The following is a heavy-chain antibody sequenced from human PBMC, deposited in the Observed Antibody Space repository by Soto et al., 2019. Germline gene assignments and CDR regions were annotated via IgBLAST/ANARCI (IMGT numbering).Heavy chain of an antibody. J-gene: IGHJ3*02. Sequence: GGALRLSCAASGFTFSSYAMSWVRQAPWKGLEWVSAISGSGGSTYYADSVKGRFTISRDNSKNTLYLQMNSLRAEDTAVYYCAKDFHDFWSGYPGPDAFDIWGQGTMVTVSS. CDR1: GFTFSSYA. CDR3: AKDFHDFWSGYPGPDAFDI. D-gene: IGHD3-3*01. V-gene: IGHV3-23*01. CDR2: ISGSGGST.